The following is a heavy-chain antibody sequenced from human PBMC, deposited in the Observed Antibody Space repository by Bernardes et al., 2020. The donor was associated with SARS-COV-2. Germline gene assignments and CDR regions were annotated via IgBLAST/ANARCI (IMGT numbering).Heavy chain of an antibody. CDR3: AKAGSGSYYSWFDP. CDR2: ISYDGNNK. D-gene: IGHD3-10*01. CDR1: GFTFSTYA. Sequence: GSLRLSSAASGFTFSTYAMHWVRQAPGKGLEWAAVISYDGNNKYYADSVKGRFTISRDNSKNTLYLQMNSLRPEDTAVYYCAKAGSGSYYSWFDPWGQGTLVTISS. V-gene: IGHV3-30*18. J-gene: IGHJ5*02.